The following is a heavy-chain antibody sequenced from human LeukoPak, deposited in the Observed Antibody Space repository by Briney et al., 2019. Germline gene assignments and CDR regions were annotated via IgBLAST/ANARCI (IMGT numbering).Heavy chain of an antibody. V-gene: IGHV4-59*01. D-gene: IGHD6-13*01. CDR1: GGSISSYY. CDR3: ARLYSSSHAFSY. CDR2: IYYSGST. Sequence: SETLSLTCTVSGGSISSYYWSWIRQPPRKGLEWIGYIYYSGSTNYNPSLKSRVTISVDTSKNQFSLKLSSVTAADTAVYYCARLYSSSHAFSYWGQGTLVTVSS. J-gene: IGHJ4*02.